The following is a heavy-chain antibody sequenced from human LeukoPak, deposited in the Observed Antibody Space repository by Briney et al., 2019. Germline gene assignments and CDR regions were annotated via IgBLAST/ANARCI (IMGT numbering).Heavy chain of an antibody. D-gene: IGHD2-15*01. CDR2: IYYSGST. J-gene: IGHJ3*02. CDR3: ARRSVGWRHDAFDI. V-gene: IGHV4-59*01. Sequence: SEPLSLTCTVSGGSISSYYWSWIRQPPGKGLEWIGYIYYSGSTNYNPSLKSRVTISVDTSKNQFSLKLSSVTAADTAVYYCARRSVGWRHDAFDIWGQGTMVTVSS. CDR1: GGSISSYY.